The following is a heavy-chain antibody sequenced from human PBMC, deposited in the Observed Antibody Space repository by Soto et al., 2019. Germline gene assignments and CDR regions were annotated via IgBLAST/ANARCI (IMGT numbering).Heavy chain of an antibody. V-gene: IGHV3-48*01. J-gene: IGHJ5*02. CDR3: ARDGCSGSNCLNWFDP. CDR2: ISSSTTK. D-gene: IGHD2-15*01. CDR1: GFKFGSYS. Sequence: GGSHRLSCAASGFKFGSYSMNWVRQAPGKGLEWVSYISSSTTKYYADSVKGRFTISRDNAKNSLYLQMNSLRAEDTAVYYCARDGCSGSNCLNWFDPWGQGTLVTVSS.